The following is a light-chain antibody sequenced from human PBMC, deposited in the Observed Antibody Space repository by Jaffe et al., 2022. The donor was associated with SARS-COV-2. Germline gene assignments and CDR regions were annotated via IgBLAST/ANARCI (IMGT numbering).Light chain of an antibody. V-gene: IGKV1-39*01. J-gene: IGKJ1*01. Sequence: DIQMTQSPSSLSASVGDRVTITCRASQSISSYLNWYQQKPGKAPKLLIYAASSLQSGVPSRFSGSGSGTDFTLIISSLQPEDFASYFCQQTYSTPWTFGQGTTVDLK. CDR1: QSISSY. CDR2: AAS. CDR3: QQTYSTPWT.